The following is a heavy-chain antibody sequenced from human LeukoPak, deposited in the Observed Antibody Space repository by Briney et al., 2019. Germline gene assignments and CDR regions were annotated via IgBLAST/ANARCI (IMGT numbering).Heavy chain of an antibody. CDR2: MNPNSGNT. CDR3: ARRRIVVPAAVTHSHWFDP. V-gene: IGHV1-8*01. D-gene: IGHD2-2*01. J-gene: IGHJ5*02. Sequence: VASVKVSCQASGYSFTSYDINWVRQATGQGPEWMGWMNPNSGNTGYAQKFQGRVTMTRNTSISTAYMELSSLRSEDTAVYYCARRRIVVPAAVTHSHWFDPWGQGTLVTVSS. CDR1: GYSFTSYD.